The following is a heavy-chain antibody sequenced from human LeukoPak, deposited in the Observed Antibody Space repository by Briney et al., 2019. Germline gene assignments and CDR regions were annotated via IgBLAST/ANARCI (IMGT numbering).Heavy chain of an antibody. CDR2: IYYSGST. D-gene: IGHD3-10*01. J-gene: IGHJ3*02. CDR1: GGSISSGDYY. V-gene: IGHV4-30-4*01. Sequence: SETLSLTCTVSGGSISSGDYYWSWIRQPPGKGLEWIGYIYYSGSTYYNPSLKSRVTISVDTSKNQFSLKLSSVTAAGTAVYYCARSYYYGSGSSRAFHIWGQGTMVTVSS. CDR3: ARSYYYGSGSSRAFHI.